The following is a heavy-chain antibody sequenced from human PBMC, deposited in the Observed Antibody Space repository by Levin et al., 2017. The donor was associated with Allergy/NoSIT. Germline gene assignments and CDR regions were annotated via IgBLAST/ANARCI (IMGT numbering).Heavy chain of an antibody. CDR3: ARKDFYFDSSGYLFDY. CDR1: GGSISTTNW. J-gene: IGHJ4*02. CDR2: IYHSGST. Sequence: SSETLSLTCAVSGGSISTTNWWSWVRQTPGKGLEWIGEIYHSGSTNYNPSLKSRVTISVDKSKNQFSLELSSVTAADTAVYYCARKDFYFDSSGYLFDYWGQGTLVTVSS. V-gene: IGHV4-4*02. D-gene: IGHD3-22*01.